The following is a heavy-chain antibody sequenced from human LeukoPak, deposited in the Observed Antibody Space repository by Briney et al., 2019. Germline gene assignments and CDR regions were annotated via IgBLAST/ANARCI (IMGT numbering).Heavy chain of an antibody. CDR2: INPNSGGT. CDR3: ARKHSYLTYYYDSSGYEPNAFDI. CDR1: GYTFTGYY. V-gene: IGHV1-2*02. Sequence: GASVEVSCKASGYTFTGYYMHWVRQAPGQGLEWMGWINPNSGGTNYAQKFQGRVTMTRDTSISTAYMELSRLRSDDTAVYYCARKHSYLTYYYDSSGYEPNAFDIWGQGTMVTVSS. J-gene: IGHJ3*02. D-gene: IGHD3-22*01.